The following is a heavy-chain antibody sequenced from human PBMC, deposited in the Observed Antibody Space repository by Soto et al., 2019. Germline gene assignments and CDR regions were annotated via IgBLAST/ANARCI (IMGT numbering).Heavy chain of an antibody. CDR1: GFTVSSNY. J-gene: IGHJ5*02. V-gene: IGHV3-66*01. Sequence: EVQLVESGGGLVQPGGSLRLSCAASGFTVSSNYMIWVRQAPGKGLEWVSVIYSGGSTYYADSVKGRFTISRDNSKNTLYLQMNSLRAEDTAVYYCARDLGYSSSWFDPWGQGTLVTVSS. CDR2: IYSGGST. CDR3: ARDLGYSSSWFDP. D-gene: IGHD6-13*01.